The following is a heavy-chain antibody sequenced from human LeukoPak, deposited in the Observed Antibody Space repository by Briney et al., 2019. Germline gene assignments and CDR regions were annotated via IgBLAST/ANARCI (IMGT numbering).Heavy chain of an antibody. V-gene: IGHV1-69*01. D-gene: IGHD2-15*01. J-gene: IGHJ5*02. CDR2: IIPIFGTA. Sequence: GSSVKVSCKASGGTFSSYAISWVRQAPGQGLEWMGGIIPIFGTANYAQKFQGRVTVTADESTSTAYMELSSLRSEDTAVYYCARDDCSGGSCYSVDPWGQGTLVTVSS. CDR1: GGTFSSYA. CDR3: ARDDCSGGSCYSVDP.